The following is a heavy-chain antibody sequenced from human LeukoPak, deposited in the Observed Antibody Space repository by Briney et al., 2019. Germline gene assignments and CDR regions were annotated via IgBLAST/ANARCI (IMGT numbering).Heavy chain of an antibody. V-gene: IGHV3-53*01. Sequence: GGSLRLSCAASGFTFSSYAMSWVRQAPGKGLEWVSVIYSGGSTYYADSVKGRFTISRDNSKNTLYLQMNSLRAEDTAVYYCASSYCSGGSCYWGSHYGMEVWGQGTTVTVSS. CDR3: ASSYCSGGSCYWGSHYGMEV. D-gene: IGHD2-15*01. CDR1: GFTFSSYA. CDR2: IYSGGST. J-gene: IGHJ6*02.